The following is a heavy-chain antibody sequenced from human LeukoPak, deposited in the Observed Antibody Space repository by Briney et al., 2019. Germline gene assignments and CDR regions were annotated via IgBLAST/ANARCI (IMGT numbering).Heavy chain of an antibody. V-gene: IGHV1-69*01. D-gene: IGHD2-15*01. Sequence: ASVKVSCKASGGTFSSYVISWVRQAPGQGLEWMGGIIPIFGTANYAQKFQGRVTITADESTSTAYMELSSLRSEDTAVYYCARDRLYCSGGSCYFDYWGQGTLVTVSS. CDR2: IIPIFGTA. CDR1: GGTFSSYV. CDR3: ARDRLYCSGGSCYFDY. J-gene: IGHJ4*02.